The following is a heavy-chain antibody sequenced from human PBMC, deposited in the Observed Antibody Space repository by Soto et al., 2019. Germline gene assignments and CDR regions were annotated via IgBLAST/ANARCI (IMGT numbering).Heavy chain of an antibody. Sequence: KGLEWVAIISYDGNNKYNADSVKGRFTISRDNSKNTLYLQMNSLRAEDTVVFFCARAVAVLAAGCRHSCGQ. CDR3: ARAVAVLAAGCRHS. CDR2: ISYDGNNK. J-gene: IGHJ5*02. D-gene: IGHD6-13*01. V-gene: IGHV3-30*04.